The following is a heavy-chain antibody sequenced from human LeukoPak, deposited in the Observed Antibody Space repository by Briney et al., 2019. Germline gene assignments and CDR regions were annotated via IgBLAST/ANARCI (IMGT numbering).Heavy chain of an antibody. V-gene: IGHV4-30-4*08. Sequence: SQTLSLTCTVSGGSISSGDYYWSWIRQPPGKGLEWIGYIYYSGSTNYNPSLKSRVTISVDTSKNQFSLKLSSVTAADTAVYYCARESYDSSGYYRASYYCYYMDVWGKGTTVTVSS. D-gene: IGHD3-22*01. CDR2: IYYSGST. CDR1: GGSISSGDYY. J-gene: IGHJ6*03. CDR3: ARESYDSSGYYRASYYCYYMDV.